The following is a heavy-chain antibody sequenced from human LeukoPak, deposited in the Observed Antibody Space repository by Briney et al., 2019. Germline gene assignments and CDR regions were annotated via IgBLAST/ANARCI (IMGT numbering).Heavy chain of an antibody. CDR3: ARGGILPAESFFDF. Sequence: QSGGSLRLSCVASGFTFSDYEMHWIRQAPGKGLEWVSYITKTGASIYYASSVRGRFTSSSATANNSLYLQMHSLKAEDSAYYYYARGGILPAESFFDFWGQGTLVTVSS. CDR2: ITKTGASI. J-gene: IGHJ4*02. V-gene: IGHV3-48*03. D-gene: IGHD1-14*01. CDR1: GFTFSDYE.